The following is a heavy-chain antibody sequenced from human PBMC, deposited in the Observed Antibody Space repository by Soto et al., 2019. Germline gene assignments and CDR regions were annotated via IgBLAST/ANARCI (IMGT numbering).Heavy chain of an antibody. CDR3: AREDDGGDSDYYGLDV. Sequence: SETLSLTCAVYGGSFSGYYWSWIRQPPGKGLEWIGEINHSGSTNYNPSLQRRVTISVDTSKNQFSLKLSSVTAADTAVYFCAREDDGGDSDYYGLDVWGQGSTVTVSS. J-gene: IGHJ6*02. V-gene: IGHV4-34*01. CDR1: GGSFSGYY. D-gene: IGHD2-21*02. CDR2: INHSGST.